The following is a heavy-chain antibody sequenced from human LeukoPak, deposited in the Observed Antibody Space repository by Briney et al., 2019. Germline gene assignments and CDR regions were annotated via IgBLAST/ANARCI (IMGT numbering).Heavy chain of an antibody. Sequence: SETLSLTCAVSGYSLSSGYYWGWIRQPPGKGLEWIGSIFHSGSPYYNPSLKGRDTISVDTSKTQFSLKLTSVTAADTAVYYCARALGAGRAFDYWGQGTLVTVSS. V-gene: IGHV4-38-2*01. CDR2: IFHSGSP. CDR1: GYSLSSGYY. CDR3: ARALGAGRAFDY. J-gene: IGHJ4*02.